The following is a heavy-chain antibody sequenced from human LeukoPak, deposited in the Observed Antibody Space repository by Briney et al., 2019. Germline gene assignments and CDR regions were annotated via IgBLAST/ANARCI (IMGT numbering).Heavy chain of an antibody. CDR3: ARGKEDYDSSDFPLLGY. CDR2: MNPNSGDT. D-gene: IGHD3-22*01. V-gene: IGHV1-8*01. CDR1: VDTFTNYD. Sequence: GASVKVSCKASVDTFTNYDFNWVRKATGQGLEWMGWMNPNSGDTGYAQKFQGRVTMTRNTSISTAYMELSSLRSDDTAVYYCARGKEDYDSSDFPLLGYWGQGTLVTVSS. J-gene: IGHJ4*02.